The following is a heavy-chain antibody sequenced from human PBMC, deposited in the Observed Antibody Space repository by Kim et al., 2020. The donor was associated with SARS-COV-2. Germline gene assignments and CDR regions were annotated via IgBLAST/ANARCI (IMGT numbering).Heavy chain of an antibody. J-gene: IGHJ6*02. CDR3: AADSGDDYDFWSGRHTRNYYYYSGVDV. CDR1: GFTFTSSA. CDR2: IVVGSGNT. Sequence: SVKVSCKASGFTFTSSAVQWVRQARGQRLEWIGWIVVGSGNTNYAQKFQERVTITRDMSTNTAYMELSSLRSEDTAVYYCAADSGDDYDFWSGRHTRNYYYYSGVDVWGQGTTVTVSS. V-gene: IGHV1-58*01. D-gene: IGHD3-3*01.